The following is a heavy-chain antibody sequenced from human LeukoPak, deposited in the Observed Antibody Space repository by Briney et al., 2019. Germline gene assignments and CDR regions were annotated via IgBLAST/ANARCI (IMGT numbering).Heavy chain of an antibody. CDR1: GGSFSGYY. CDR2: INHSGST. J-gene: IGHJ4*02. D-gene: IGHD5-18*01. Sequence: SETLSLTCAVYGGSFSGYYWSWIRQPPGKGLEWIGEINHSGSTSYNPSLKSRVTISVDTSKNQFSLKLSSVTAADTAVYYCARHSRGYSYGYDYWGQGTLVTVSS. CDR3: ARHSRGYSYGYDY. V-gene: IGHV4-34*01.